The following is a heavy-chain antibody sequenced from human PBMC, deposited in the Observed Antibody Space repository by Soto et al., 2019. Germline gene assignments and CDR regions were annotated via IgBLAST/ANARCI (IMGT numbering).Heavy chain of an antibody. V-gene: IGHV4-30-4*02. J-gene: IGHJ4*02. CDR2: IYYSGIT. CDR1: GGSISSGDYY. D-gene: IGHD3-22*01. CDR3: ARDSNYYDSSGYSDGPFDY. Sequence: SETLSLTCTVSGGSISSGDYYWSWIRQPPGKGLEWIGYIYYSGITYYNPSLKSRVTISVDTSKNQFSLKLSSVTAADTAVYYCARDSNYYDSSGYSDGPFDYWGQGSLVTVSS.